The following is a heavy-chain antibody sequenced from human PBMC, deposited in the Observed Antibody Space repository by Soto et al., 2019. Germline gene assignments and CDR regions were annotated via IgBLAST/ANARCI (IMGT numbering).Heavy chain of an antibody. CDR1: GGSISSYY. V-gene: IGHV4-59*12. CDR3: ARTSYYDSTGYYNLDV. CDR2: IYYSGST. J-gene: IGHJ6*02. D-gene: IGHD3-22*01. Sequence: SETLSLTCTVSGGSISSYYWSWIRQPPGKGLEWIGYIYYSGSTNYNPSLKSRVTISVDKSKNQFSLKLNSVNAADTADYYCARTSYYDSTGYYNLDVWGPGTTVTAP.